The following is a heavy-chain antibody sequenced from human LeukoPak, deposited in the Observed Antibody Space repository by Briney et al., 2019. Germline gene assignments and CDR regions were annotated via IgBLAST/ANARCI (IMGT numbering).Heavy chain of an antibody. J-gene: IGHJ3*02. CDR2: IYHSGST. CDR3: ARDYRGIRRAGHGFDI. D-gene: IGHD3-10*01. Sequence: SETLSLTCAVSDYSISSDYFWGWIRQPPGKGLEWIGNIYHSGSTYYNPSLKSRVTMSVDTSKNQFSLNLSSVTAADTAVYYCARDYRGIRRAGHGFDIWGQGTMVTVSS. V-gene: IGHV4-38-2*02. CDR1: DYSISSDYF.